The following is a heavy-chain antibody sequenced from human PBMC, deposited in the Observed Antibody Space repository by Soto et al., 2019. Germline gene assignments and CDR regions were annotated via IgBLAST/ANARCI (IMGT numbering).Heavy chain of an antibody. CDR3: ARDLWGYCGTDCYPLDV. J-gene: IGHJ6*02. D-gene: IGHD2-21*02. V-gene: IGHV4-4*02. Sequence: TSETLSLTCTVSNASISSRKWWTWVRQTPGKGLEWIGEIYHSGSINHNPSLKSRVTISVDTSKNQFSLKLNSVTAADTAVYYCARDLWGYCGTDCYPLDVWGQGTTVTVSS. CDR2: IYHSGSI. CDR1: NASISSRKW.